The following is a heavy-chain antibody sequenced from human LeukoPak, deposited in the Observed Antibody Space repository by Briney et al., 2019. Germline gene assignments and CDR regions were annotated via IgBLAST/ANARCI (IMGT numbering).Heavy chain of an antibody. J-gene: IGHJ5*02. Sequence: SETLSLTCTVSGDPITNYHWTWIRQPAGKRLEWIGRVSGTGTIVYNPSLKSRVTMPVDTSKNEFSLKLNSATAADTAVYYCTRDRGTDGSDQLDPWGQGILVTVSS. D-gene: IGHD3-10*01. CDR2: VSGTGTI. V-gene: IGHV4-4*07. CDR3: TRDRGTDGSDQLDP. CDR1: GDPITNYH.